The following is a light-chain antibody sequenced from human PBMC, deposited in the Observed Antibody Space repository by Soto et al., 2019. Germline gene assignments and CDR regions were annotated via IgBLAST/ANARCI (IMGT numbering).Light chain of an antibody. J-gene: IGKJ1*01. Sequence: AIRLTQSPSSFSSSTGDRVTITCRASQGISSYLVWYQQKPGKAPTLLIFAASTLQSGVPSRFSGSGSGTDFTLTISCLQPEDFAAYYCQQYYSYPWTFGQGTKVEIK. CDR2: AAS. CDR1: QGISSY. CDR3: QQYYSYPWT. V-gene: IGKV1-8*01.